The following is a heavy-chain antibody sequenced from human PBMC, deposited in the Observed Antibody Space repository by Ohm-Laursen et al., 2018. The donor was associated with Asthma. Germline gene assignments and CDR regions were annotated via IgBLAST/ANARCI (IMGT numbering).Heavy chain of an antibody. CDR1: GYTFRRYS. D-gene: IGHD1-26*01. CDR2: ISTASSFI. CDR3: ARIGPEWELPGREYSLHH. J-gene: IGHJ1*01. Sequence: AVGLSCAASGYTFRRYSIHWVRQIPGKGLEWVASISTASSFIYYADSVRGRFTTSRDNARNSVYLQMNSLRAEDTALYYCARIGPEWELPGREYSLHHWGEGTLVTVSS. V-gene: IGHV3-21*01.